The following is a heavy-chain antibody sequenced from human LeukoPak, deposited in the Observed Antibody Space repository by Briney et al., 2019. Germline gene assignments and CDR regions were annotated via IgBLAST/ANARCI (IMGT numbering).Heavy chain of an antibody. CDR2: ISYDGSNK. J-gene: IGHJ4*02. CDR3: ARGGGLTTVTTGGLDY. D-gene: IGHD4-17*01. CDR1: GFTFSSYA. V-gene: IGHV3-30*04. Sequence: PGGSLRLSCAASGFTFSSYAMHWVRQAPGKGLEWVAVISYDGSNKYYADSVKGRFTISRDNSKNTLYLQMNSLRAEDTAVYYCARGGGLTTVTTGGLDYWGQGTLVTVSP.